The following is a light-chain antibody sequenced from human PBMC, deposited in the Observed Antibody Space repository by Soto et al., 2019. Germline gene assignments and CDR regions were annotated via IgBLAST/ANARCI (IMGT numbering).Light chain of an antibody. CDR1: QSVGSNY. CDR3: QQYGSSIQP. V-gene: IGKV3-20*01. J-gene: IGKJ1*01. Sequence: EVVLTHFPCPLAFAPFSRAALSCRASQSVGSNYLAWYQQRPGQPPNLLIFGASHRAPDIPDRFSGSGSGTDFTLTISRLEPEDFAVYYCQQYGSSIQPFAQGTK. CDR2: GAS.